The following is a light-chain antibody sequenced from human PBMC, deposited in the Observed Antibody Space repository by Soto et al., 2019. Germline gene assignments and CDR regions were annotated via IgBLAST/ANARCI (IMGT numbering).Light chain of an antibody. CDR1: SSDVGGYNY. J-gene: IGLJ3*02. Sequence: QSALTQPASVSGSPGQTITISCTGSSSDVGGYNYVSWYQQHPGKAPKLMIYEVNNRPSGVSNRFSGSKSGNTASLTISGLQAEDEDDYYCSSYTSISTQVLGGGTKLTVL. V-gene: IGLV2-14*01. CDR3: SSYTSISTQV. CDR2: EVN.